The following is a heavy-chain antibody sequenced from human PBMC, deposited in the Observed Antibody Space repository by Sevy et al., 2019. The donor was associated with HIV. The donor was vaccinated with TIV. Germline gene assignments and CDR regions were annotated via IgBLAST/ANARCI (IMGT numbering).Heavy chain of an antibody. CDR1: GFTFSSYG. V-gene: IGHV3-33*01. J-gene: IGHJ4*02. Sequence: GGSLRLSCAASGFTFSSYGMHWVRQAPGKGLEWVAVIWYDGSNKYYADSVKGRFTISRDNSKNTLYLQMNSLRAEDTALYYCAMNYYDSSGSSFFFDYWGQGTLVTVFS. D-gene: IGHD3-22*01. CDR2: IWYDGSNK. CDR3: AMNYYDSSGSSFFFDY.